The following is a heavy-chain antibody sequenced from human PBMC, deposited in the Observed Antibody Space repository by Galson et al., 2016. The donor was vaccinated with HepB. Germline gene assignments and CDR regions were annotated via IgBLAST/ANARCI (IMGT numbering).Heavy chain of an antibody. D-gene: IGHD2-8*01. V-gene: IGHV1-46*01. CDR1: GYTFTMYY. CDR2: INPSDGWT. J-gene: IGHJ4*02. CDR3: ARDAVWAEGAEDFDY. Sequence: SVKVSCKASGYTFTMYYIHWVRQAPGQGLEWVGIINPSDGWTSYAQKIQDRVTVTRDTSTSTDYMDLSGLRSEDTAFYFCARDAVWAEGAEDFDYWGQGTLVTVSS.